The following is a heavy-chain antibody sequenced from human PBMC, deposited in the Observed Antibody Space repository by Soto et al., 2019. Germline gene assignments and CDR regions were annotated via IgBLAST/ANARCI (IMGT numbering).Heavy chain of an antibody. CDR3: AKVLSKNYYYPFDF. D-gene: IGHD3-10*01. V-gene: IGHV3-23*01. Sequence: PGGSVRLSCTASGFTFSYYAMTWVRQAPGKGLEWVSTISGGSSVTYYGDSVKGRFTISRDNAKKTLFLQLNRLSAEDTATYYCAKVLSKNYYYPFDFSGPGTQGTVSS. CDR2: ISGGSSVT. CDR1: GFTFSYYA. J-gene: IGHJ4*02.